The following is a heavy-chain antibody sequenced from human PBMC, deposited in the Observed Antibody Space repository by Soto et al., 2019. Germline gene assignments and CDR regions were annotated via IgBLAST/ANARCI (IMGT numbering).Heavy chain of an antibody. CDR1: GFTFNNYA. CDR2: VSNTGGST. J-gene: IGHJ4*02. D-gene: IGHD3-22*01. CDR3: AKAGNYYVCSGYYYFDH. V-gene: IGHV3-23*01. Sequence: EVQLLESGGGLAQPGGSLRLSCEASGFTFNNYAMNWVRQAPGKGLEWVSSVSNTGGSTNYADSVTGRFTISRDNSKNTLSLQMNSLRFEDTAVHYCAKAGNYYVCSGYYYFDHWGQGMLVTVSS.